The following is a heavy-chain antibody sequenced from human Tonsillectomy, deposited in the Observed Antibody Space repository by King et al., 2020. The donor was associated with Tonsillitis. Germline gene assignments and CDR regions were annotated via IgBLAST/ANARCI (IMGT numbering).Heavy chain of an antibody. CDR2: ISYDGSNK. Sequence: VQLVESGGGVVQPGRSLRLSCAASGFTFSSYAMHWVRQAPGKGLEWVAVISYDGSNKYYADSVKGRFTISRDNSKNTLYLQMNSLRAEDTAVYYCARGEGGRRSSWYYDYYYYGMDVWGQGATVTVSS. CDR1: GFTFSSYA. V-gene: IGHV3-30*04. CDR3: ARGEGGRRSSWYYDYYYYGMDV. J-gene: IGHJ6*02. D-gene: IGHD6-13*01.